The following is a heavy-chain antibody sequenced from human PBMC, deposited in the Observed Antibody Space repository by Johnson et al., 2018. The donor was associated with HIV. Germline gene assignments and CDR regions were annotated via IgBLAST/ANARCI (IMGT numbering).Heavy chain of an antibody. Sequence: QVQLVESGGGVVQPGRSLRLSCAASGFTFSSYGMHWVRQAPGKGLEWVAVISYDGSNKYYADSVKGRFTISRDNSKNTLYLQMNSLRTEDTAVYFCAKGYLRGGYFDAVDIWGQGTMVTVSS. D-gene: IGHD3-16*01. J-gene: IGHJ3*02. V-gene: IGHV3-30*18. CDR2: ISYDGSNK. CDR1: GFTFSSYG. CDR3: AKGYLRGGYFDAVDI.